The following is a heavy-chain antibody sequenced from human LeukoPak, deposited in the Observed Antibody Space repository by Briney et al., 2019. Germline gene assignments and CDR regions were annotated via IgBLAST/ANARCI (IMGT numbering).Heavy chain of an antibody. CDR1: GFTFNSYA. V-gene: IGHV3-23*01. CDR3: AKGRGYSNEGPGY. D-gene: IGHD4-11*01. Sequence: GGSLRLSCAASGFTFNSYAMSWVRQASGKGLEWVSGISGNGVSTYYADSVKGRFTISRDNSKNTLDLEMNSLRADDTAVYYCAKGRGYSNEGPGYWGQGTLVTVSS. J-gene: IGHJ4*02. CDR2: ISGNGVST.